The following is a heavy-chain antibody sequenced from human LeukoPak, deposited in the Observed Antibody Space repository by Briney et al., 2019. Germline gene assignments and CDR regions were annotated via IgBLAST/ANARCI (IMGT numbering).Heavy chain of an antibody. V-gene: IGHV3-30*04. CDR3: ARDPLVNNGELSLSYFDY. Sequence: GGSLRLSCAASGFTFSSYAMHWVRQAPGKGLEWVAVISYDGNNKYYADSVKGRFTISRDNSKNTLYLQMNSLRAEDTAVYYCARDPLVNNGELSLSYFDYWGQGTLVTVSS. CDR1: GFTFSSYA. J-gene: IGHJ4*02. D-gene: IGHD3-16*02. CDR2: ISYDGNNK.